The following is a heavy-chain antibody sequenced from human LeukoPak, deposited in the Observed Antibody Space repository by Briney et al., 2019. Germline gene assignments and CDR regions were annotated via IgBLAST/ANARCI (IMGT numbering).Heavy chain of an antibody. J-gene: IGHJ4*02. D-gene: IGHD3-22*01. CDR2: ISGSGGST. V-gene: IGHV3-23*01. CDR1: GFTFSSYA. CDR3: AKDYYDSSGYPVYYFDY. Sequence: GGSLRLSCAASGFTFSSYAMSWVRQAPGKGLEWVSAISGSGGSTYYADSVKGRFTISRDNSKNTLYLQMNSLRAEDTALYYCAKDYYDSSGYPVYYFDYWGQGTLVTVSS.